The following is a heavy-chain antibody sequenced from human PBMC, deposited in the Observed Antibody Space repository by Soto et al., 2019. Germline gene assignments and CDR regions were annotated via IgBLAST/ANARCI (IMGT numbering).Heavy chain of an antibody. J-gene: IGHJ4*02. CDR3: ARSDGRY. V-gene: IGHV3-30-3*01. CDR1: GFTFSRYA. Sequence: PGGSLRLSCAASGFTFSRYAMHWVRQAPGKGLEWVAVISYDGSNKYYADSVKGRFTISRDNSKNTLYLQMNSLRAEDTAVYYCARSDGRYWGQGTLVTVSS. CDR2: ISYDGSNK.